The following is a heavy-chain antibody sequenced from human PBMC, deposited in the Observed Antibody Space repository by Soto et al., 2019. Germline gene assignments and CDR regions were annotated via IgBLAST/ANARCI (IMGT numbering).Heavy chain of an antibody. Sequence: SETLSLTCTVSGGSVSSGSYYWSWIRQPPGKGLECIGYIYYSGSTNYNPSLKSRVTISVDTSKNQFSLKLSSVTAADTAVYYCARVSGSWGPVNYFDYWGQGTLVTVSS. V-gene: IGHV4-61*01. CDR1: GGSVSSGSYY. D-gene: IGHD1-26*01. J-gene: IGHJ4*02. CDR2: IYYSGST. CDR3: ARVSGSWGPVNYFDY.